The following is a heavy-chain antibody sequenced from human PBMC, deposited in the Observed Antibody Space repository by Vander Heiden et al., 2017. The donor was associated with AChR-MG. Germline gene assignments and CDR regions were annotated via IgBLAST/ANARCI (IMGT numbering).Heavy chain of an antibody. D-gene: IGHD1-1*01. Sequence: QVPLVSSGRAVVQSGMSLSRSCAASGFTFLASGMHWVRQAPGKGLEWVAYMSSDGSNEHYADPVRGRFTISRDISKSTLYLQMNSLRADDTAIYYCTRDTNYWGQGTLVTISS. CDR2: MSSDGSNE. CDR3: TRDTNY. J-gene: IGHJ4*02. V-gene: IGHV3-30-3*01. CDR1: GFTFLASG.